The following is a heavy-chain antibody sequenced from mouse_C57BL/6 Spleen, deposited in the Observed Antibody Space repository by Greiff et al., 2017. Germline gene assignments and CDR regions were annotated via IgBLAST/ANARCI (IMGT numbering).Heavy chain of an antibody. D-gene: IGHD1-1*01. CDR2: ISYDGSN. CDR1: GYSITSGYY. V-gene: IGHV3-6*01. Sequence: EVKLVESGPGLVKPSQSLSLTCSVTGYSITSGYYWNWIRQFPGNKLEWMGYISYDGSNNYNPSLKNRISITRDTSKNQFFLKLNSVTTEDTATYCCARGSKTYAMDYWGQGTSVTVSS. J-gene: IGHJ4*01. CDR3: ARGSKTYAMDY.